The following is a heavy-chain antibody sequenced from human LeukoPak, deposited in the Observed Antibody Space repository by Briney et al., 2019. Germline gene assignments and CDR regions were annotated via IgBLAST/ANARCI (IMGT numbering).Heavy chain of an antibody. CDR2: ISSSSSYI. D-gene: IGHD3-22*01. CDR3: ARDLRYYDSRSD. V-gene: IGHV3-21*01. J-gene: IGHJ4*02. Sequence: RGSLRLSCAASGFTFSSYSMNWVRQAPGKGLEWVSSISSSSSYIYYADSVKGRFTISRDNAKNSLYLQMNSLRAEDTAVYYCARDLRYYDSRSDWGQGTLVTVSS. CDR1: GFTFSSYS.